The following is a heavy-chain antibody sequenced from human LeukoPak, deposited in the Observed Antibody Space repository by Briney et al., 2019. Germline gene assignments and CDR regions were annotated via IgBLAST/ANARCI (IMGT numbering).Heavy chain of an antibody. Sequence: GRSLRLSCAASGFTFSSYAMHWVRQAPGKGLEWVAVISYDGSNKYYADSVKGRFTISRDNSKNTLYMHMNSLRAEGTAVYYCARDHYDILTGSKGYFDYWGQGTLVTVSS. CDR2: ISYDGSNK. J-gene: IGHJ4*02. V-gene: IGHV3-30*04. D-gene: IGHD3-9*01. CDR1: GFTFSSYA. CDR3: ARDHYDILTGSKGYFDY.